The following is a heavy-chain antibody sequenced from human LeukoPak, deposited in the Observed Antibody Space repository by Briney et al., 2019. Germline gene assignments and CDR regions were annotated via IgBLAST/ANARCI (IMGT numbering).Heavy chain of an antibody. J-gene: IGHJ3*02. CDR2: IYYSGST. Sequence: SETLSLTCTVSGGSISSSSYYWGWIRQPPGKGLEWIGSIYYSGSTYYNPSLKSRDTISVDTSKNQFSLKLSSVTAADTAVYYCARAEMGVYDSSVMHAFDIWGQGTMVTVSS. V-gene: IGHV4-39*07. D-gene: IGHD3-22*01. CDR1: GGSISSSSYY. CDR3: ARAEMGVYDSSVMHAFDI.